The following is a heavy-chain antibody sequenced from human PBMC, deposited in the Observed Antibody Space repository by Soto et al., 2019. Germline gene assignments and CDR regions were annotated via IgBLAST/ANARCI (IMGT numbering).Heavy chain of an antibody. CDR3: ARGPFEGLSY. J-gene: IGHJ4*02. CDR2: ISYDGSNK. V-gene: IGHV3-30-3*01. D-gene: IGHD3-9*01. Sequence: GGSLRLSCAASGFTFSSYAMHWVRQAPGKGLEWVVVISYDGSNKYYADSVKGRFTISRDNSKNTLYLQMNSLRAEDTAVYYCARGPFEGLSYWGQGTLVTVSS. CDR1: GFTFSSYA.